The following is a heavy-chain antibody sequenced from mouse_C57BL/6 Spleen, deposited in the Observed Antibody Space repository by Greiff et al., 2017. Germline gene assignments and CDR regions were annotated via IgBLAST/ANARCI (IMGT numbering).Heavy chain of an antibody. D-gene: IGHD1-1*01. CDR2: IYPGDGDT. Sequence: VQLQQSGPELVKPGASVKISCKASGYAFSSSWMNWVKQRPGKGLEWIGRIYPGDGDTNYNGKFKGKATLTADKSSSTAYMQLSSLTSEDSAVYFCARSGSSYQGWFAYWGQGTLVTVSA. CDR1: GYAFSSSW. V-gene: IGHV1-82*01. CDR3: ARSGSSYQGWFAY. J-gene: IGHJ3*01.